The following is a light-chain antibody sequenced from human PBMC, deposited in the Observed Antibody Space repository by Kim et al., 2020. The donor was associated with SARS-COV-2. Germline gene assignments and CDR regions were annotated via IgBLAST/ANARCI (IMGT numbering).Light chain of an antibody. CDR3: QSYDSSTWV. V-gene: IGLV6-57*03. CDR1: SGSIASNY. CDR2: EDK. Sequence: NFMLTQPHSVSESPGKTVTISCTRSSGSIASNYVQWYQQCPGSAPTTVIYEDKQRPSGVPDRFSGSIDSSSNSASLTISGLKTEDEADYYCQSYDSSTWVFGGGTKLTVL. J-gene: IGLJ3*02.